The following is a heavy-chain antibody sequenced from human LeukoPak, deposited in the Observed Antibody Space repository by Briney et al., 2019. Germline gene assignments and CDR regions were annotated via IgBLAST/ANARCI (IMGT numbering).Heavy chain of an antibody. Sequence: PSETLSLTCAVYGGSFSGYYWSWIRQPPGKGLEWIGEINHSGSTNYNPSLKSRVTISVDTSKDQFSLKLSSVTAADTAVYYCARGPAYCSSTSCYGPRAFDIWGQGTMVTVSS. D-gene: IGHD2-2*01. CDR3: ARGPAYCSSTSCYGPRAFDI. J-gene: IGHJ3*02. CDR2: INHSGST. CDR1: GGSFSGYY. V-gene: IGHV4-34*01.